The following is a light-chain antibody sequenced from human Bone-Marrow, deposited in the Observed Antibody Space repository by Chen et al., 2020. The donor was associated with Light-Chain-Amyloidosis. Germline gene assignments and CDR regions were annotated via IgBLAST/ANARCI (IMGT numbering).Light chain of an antibody. CDR2: RDT. V-gene: IGLV3-25*03. J-gene: IGLJ2*01. CDR3: QSADSSGTYEVI. Sequence: YEMTQPPSVSVSPGQTARITCTGDVLPTKYAYWYQQKPGQAPVMVIHRDTERPSGISERFSGAISGTTATLAISGVQAEDEADYHCQSADSSGTYEVIFGGGTKLTVL. CDR1: VLPTKY.